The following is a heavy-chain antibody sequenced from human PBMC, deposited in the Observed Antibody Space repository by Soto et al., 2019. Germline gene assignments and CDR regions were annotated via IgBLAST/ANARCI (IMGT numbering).Heavy chain of an antibody. J-gene: IGHJ3*02. Sequence: GGSLRLSCAASGFTFSSYAMSWVRQAPGKGLEWVSAISGSGGSTYYADSVKGRFTISRDNAKNSLYLQMNSPRAEDTAVYYCARGGGYSGYDAHAFDIWGQGTMVTVSS. CDR1: GFTFSSYA. V-gene: IGHV3-23*01. CDR2: ISGSGGST. D-gene: IGHD5-12*01. CDR3: ARGGGYSGYDAHAFDI.